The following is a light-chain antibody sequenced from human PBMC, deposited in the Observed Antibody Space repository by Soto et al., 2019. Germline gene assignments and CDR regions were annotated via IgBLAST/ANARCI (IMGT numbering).Light chain of an antibody. CDR1: TGAVTSGHY. Sequence: QAVVTQEPSLTVSPGGTVTLTCGSSTGAVTSGHYPYWFQQKPGQAHRTLIYDTSNKHSWTPARFSGSLLGGKAALTLSGAQPEDEAEYYCLLSYSGAQAVFGGGTKLTVL. V-gene: IGLV7-46*01. CDR2: DTS. CDR3: LLSYSGAQAV. J-gene: IGLJ2*01.